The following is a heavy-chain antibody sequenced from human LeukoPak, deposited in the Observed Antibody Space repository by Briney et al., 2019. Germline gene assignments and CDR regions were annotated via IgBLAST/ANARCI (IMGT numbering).Heavy chain of an antibody. CDR2: ISSSSSYI. Sequence: GGSLRLSCAASGFTFSSYSMNWVRQAPGKGLEWVSSISSSSSYIYYADSVKGRFTIYRDKAKNSLYLQMNSLRAEDTAVCYCARESYDFWSGNRGNWFDPWGQGTLVTVSS. D-gene: IGHD3-3*01. CDR3: ARESYDFWSGNRGNWFDP. J-gene: IGHJ5*02. V-gene: IGHV3-21*01. CDR1: GFTFSSYS.